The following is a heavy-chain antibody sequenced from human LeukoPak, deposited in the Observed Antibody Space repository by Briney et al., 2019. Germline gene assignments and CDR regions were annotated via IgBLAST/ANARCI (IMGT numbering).Heavy chain of an antibody. Sequence: SETLSLTCSVSGGSINTNYWSWLRQPPGGGLEWIGYIYYTGTPNYNPSLKSRATIFIDTSMNQFSLRLNSMTATDTAIYYCARGAGWYDYWGQGTLVTVSS. D-gene: IGHD6-19*01. CDR1: GGSINTNY. J-gene: IGHJ4*02. V-gene: IGHV4-59*01. CDR2: IYYTGTP. CDR3: ARGAGWYDY.